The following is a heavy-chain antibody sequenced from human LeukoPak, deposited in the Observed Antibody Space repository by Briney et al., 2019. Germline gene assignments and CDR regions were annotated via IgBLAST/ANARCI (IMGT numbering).Heavy chain of an antibody. V-gene: IGHV4-34*01. CDR1: GGSFSGYY. Sequence: KASETLSLTCAVYGGSFSGYYWSWIRQPPGKGLEWIGEINHSGSTNYNPSLKSRVTISVDTSKNQFSLKLSSVTAADTAVYYCARGAVLLWINWFDPWGQGTLVTVSS. D-gene: IGHD3-10*01. CDR3: ARGAVLLWINWFDP. J-gene: IGHJ5*02. CDR2: INHSGST.